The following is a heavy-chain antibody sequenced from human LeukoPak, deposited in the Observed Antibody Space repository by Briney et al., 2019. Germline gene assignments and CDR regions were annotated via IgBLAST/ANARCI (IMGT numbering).Heavy chain of an antibody. Sequence: SQTLSLTCAVSGDSVSGNSVAWNWVRQSPSRGLEWLGRTYSRSKWYNDYAVSVKSRISINPDTSKNQFSLQLNSVTPEDTAVYYCARGLLQFGFDYWGQGTLVTVSS. D-gene: IGHD3-16*01. CDR1: GDSVSGNSVA. CDR3: ARGLLQFGFDY. V-gene: IGHV6-1*01. CDR2: TYSRSKWYN. J-gene: IGHJ4*02.